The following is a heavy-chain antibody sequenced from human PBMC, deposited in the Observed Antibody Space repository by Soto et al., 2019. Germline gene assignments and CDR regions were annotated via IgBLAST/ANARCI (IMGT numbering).Heavy chain of an antibody. CDR1: GGTFSSYA. CDR3: TRLHFIVEPGINY. V-gene: IGHV3-73*01. J-gene: IGHJ4*02. Sequence: ASVKVSCKASGGTFSSYAISWVRQASGKGLEWVGRIRTKSNSYATAYAASVKGRFTISRDDSKNTAYLQMNSLKTEDTAVYYCTRLHFIVEPGINYWGQGTLVTVSS. CDR2: IRTKSNSYAT. D-gene: IGHD6-13*01.